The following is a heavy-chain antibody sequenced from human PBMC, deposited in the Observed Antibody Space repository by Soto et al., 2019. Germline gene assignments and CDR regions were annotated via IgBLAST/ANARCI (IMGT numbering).Heavy chain of an antibody. J-gene: IGHJ4*02. CDR2: ISAHNGNT. CDR3: ARGRYVDY. V-gene: IGHV1-18*01. CDR1: GYGFTPYG. D-gene: IGHD1-1*01. Sequence: QVHLVQSGAEVKKPGASVKVSCKGSGYGFTPYGITWVRQAPGQGLERMAWISAHNGNTNYAQKLQGRVTVTRDTSTSTSYMELRSLRSDDTALYYCARGRYVDYWGQGALVTVSS.